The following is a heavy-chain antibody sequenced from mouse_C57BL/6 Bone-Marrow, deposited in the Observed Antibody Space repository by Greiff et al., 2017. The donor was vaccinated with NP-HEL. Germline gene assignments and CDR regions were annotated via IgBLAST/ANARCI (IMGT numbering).Heavy chain of an antibody. V-gene: IGHV12-3*01. D-gene: IGHD2-4*01. CDR3: AGVGYDYDWYFDV. Sequence: VQLQQSGPGLVKPSQSLFLTCSITGFPITSGYYWIWIRQSPGKPLEWMGYITHSGETFYNPSLQSPISITRETSKNQFFLQLNSVTTEDTAMYYCAGVGYDYDWYFDVWGTGTTVTVSS. CDR1: GFPITSGYY. CDR2: ITHSGET. J-gene: IGHJ1*03.